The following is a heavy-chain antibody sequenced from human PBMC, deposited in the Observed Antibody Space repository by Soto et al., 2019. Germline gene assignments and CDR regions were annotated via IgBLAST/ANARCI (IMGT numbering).Heavy chain of an antibody. V-gene: IGHV4-30-4*01. CDR2: IYYSGST. Sequence: SETLSLTCTVSGGSISSGDYYWSWIRQLPGKGREWIGYIYYSGSTYYNQSLKSRVTISVDTSKNRFSLKLSSVTAADTAVYYCPRGRLHHNAPPLPYGMDVWGQGTTVTVSS. D-gene: IGHD1-1*01. CDR1: GGSISSGDYY. CDR3: PRGRLHHNAPPLPYGMDV. J-gene: IGHJ6*02.